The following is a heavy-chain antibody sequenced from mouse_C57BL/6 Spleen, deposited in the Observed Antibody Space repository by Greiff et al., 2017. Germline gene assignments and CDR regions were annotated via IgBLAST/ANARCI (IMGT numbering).Heavy chain of an antibody. CDR1: GYTFTSYW. Sequence: QVQLQQSGAELVKPGASVKLSCKASGYTFTSYWMHWVKQRPGQGLEWIGMIHPNSGSTNYNEKFKSKATLTVDKSSSTAYMQLSSLTSEDSAVYYCARKVYDYDEYYAMDYWGQGTSVTVSS. CDR2: IHPNSGST. V-gene: IGHV1-64*01. D-gene: IGHD2-4*01. CDR3: ARKVYDYDEYYAMDY. J-gene: IGHJ4*01.